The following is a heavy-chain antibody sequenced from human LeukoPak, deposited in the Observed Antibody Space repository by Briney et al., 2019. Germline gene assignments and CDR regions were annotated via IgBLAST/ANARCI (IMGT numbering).Heavy chain of an antibody. Sequence: SETLSLTCTLSGGSISSSSYYWGWIRQPPGKGLEWIGSIYYSGSTYYNPSLKSRVTISVDTSKNQFSLKLSSVTAADTAVYYCVTLLGFVDYWGQGTLVTVSS. D-gene: IGHD2-8*02. CDR1: GGSISSSSYY. CDR2: IYYSGST. V-gene: IGHV4-39*01. CDR3: VTLLGFVDY. J-gene: IGHJ4*02.